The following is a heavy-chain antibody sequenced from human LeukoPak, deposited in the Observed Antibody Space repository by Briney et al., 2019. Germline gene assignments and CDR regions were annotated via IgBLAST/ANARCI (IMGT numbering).Heavy chain of an antibody. V-gene: IGHV4-59*01. D-gene: IGHD2-15*01. CDR2: IYYSGST. J-gene: IGHJ6*02. CDR1: GGSISSYY. Sequence: PSETLSLTCTVSGGSISSYYGSWIRQPPGKGLEWIGYIYYSGSTNYNPSLKSRVTISVDTSKNQFSLKLSSVTAADTAVYYCARAPGYCSGGSCYYYYYGMDVWGQGTTVTVSS. CDR3: ARAPGYCSGGSCYYYYYGMDV.